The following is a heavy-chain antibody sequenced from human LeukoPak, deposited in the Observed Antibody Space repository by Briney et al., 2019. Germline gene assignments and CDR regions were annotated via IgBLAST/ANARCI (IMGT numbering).Heavy chain of an antibody. CDR3: ARGRVSSSTWYSTYYYFFYMDF. D-gene: IGHD4-11*01. CDR1: GFTFSDYY. J-gene: IGHJ6*03. Sequence: GSLRLSCAASGFTFSDYYMTWIRQPPGKGLEWIGYVDHTGSTKFNPSLNGRVSISRDTSNNFFSLRLRSVTAADTAVYFCARGRVSSSTWYSTYYYFFYMDFWGKGTTVTVSS. V-gene: IGHV4-59*01. CDR2: VDHTGST.